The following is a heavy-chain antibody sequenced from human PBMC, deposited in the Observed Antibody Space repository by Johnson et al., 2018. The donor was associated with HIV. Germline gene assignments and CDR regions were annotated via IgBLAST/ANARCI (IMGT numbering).Heavy chain of an antibody. V-gene: IGHV3-20*04. Sequence: VQLVESGGGLIQPGGSLRLSCAASGFTVSSNYMSWVRQAPGKGLEWVSGINWNGGSTGYADSVKGRFTISRDNAKNSLYLQMNSLRAEDTAVYYCATDLSRWELHPLSAFDIWGQGTMVTVSS. CDR3: ATDLSRWELHPLSAFDI. CDR1: GFTVSSNY. CDR2: INWNGGST. J-gene: IGHJ3*02. D-gene: IGHD4-23*01.